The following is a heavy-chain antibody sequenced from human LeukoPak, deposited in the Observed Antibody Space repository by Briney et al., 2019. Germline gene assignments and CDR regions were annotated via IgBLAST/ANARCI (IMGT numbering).Heavy chain of an antibody. CDR3: AGVKVAGTRSFDY. CDR1: GFTFNTYT. D-gene: IGHD6-19*01. Sequence: PGGSLRLSCAASGFTFNTYTMNWVRQAPGKGLVWVGRINDVGSDSTYVDSVKGRFTISRDNAKNTLYLQMNNLRAEDTAVYYCAGVKVAGTRSFDYWGQGTLATVSS. CDR2: INDVGSDS. J-gene: IGHJ4*02. V-gene: IGHV3-74*01.